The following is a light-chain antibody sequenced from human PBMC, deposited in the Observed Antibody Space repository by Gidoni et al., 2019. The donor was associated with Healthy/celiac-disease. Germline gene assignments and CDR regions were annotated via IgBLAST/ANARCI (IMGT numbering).Light chain of an antibody. Sequence: DSQMTQPPSSLSASVGDRVTITCRASQSISSYLNWYQQKPGKAPKLLIYAASSLQSGVPSRFSGSGSGTDFTLTISSLQPEDFATYYCQQSYSTPSSFXQXTKLEIK. CDR2: AAS. J-gene: IGKJ2*04. V-gene: IGKV1-39*01. CDR3: QQSYSTPSS. CDR1: QSISSY.